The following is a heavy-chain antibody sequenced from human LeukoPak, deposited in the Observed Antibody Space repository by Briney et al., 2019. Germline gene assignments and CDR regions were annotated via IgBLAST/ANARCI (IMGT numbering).Heavy chain of an antibody. CDR1: GFTSSSYS. D-gene: IGHD6-19*01. V-gene: IGHV3-21*01. Sequence: GGSLRLSCAASGFTSSSYSMNWVRQAPGKGLEWVSSISSSSSYIYYADSVKGRFTVSRDNAKNSLYLQMNSLRAEDTAVYYCARDSRYSSGWYDYWGQGTLVTVSS. J-gene: IGHJ4*02. CDR3: ARDSRYSSGWYDY. CDR2: ISSSSSYI.